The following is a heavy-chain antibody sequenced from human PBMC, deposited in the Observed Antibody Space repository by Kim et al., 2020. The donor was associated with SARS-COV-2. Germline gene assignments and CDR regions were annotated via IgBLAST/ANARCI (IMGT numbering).Heavy chain of an antibody. CDR1: GGSISSYY. Sequence: SETLSLTCTVSGGSISSYYWSWIRQPPGKGLEWIGYIYYSGSTNYNPSLKSRVTISVDTSKNQFSLKLSSVTAADTAVYYCARGGAWFGGLFTYYFDYWGQGTLVTVSS. D-gene: IGHD3-10*01. CDR2: IYYSGST. J-gene: IGHJ4*02. V-gene: IGHV4-59*01. CDR3: ARGGAWFGGLFTYYFDY.